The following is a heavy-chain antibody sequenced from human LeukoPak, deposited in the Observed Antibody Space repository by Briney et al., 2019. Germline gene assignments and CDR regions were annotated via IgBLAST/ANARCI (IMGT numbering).Heavy chain of an antibody. D-gene: IGHD2-21*02. Sequence: SETLSLTCTVSGGSISSYYWSWIRQPPGKGLEWIGYIYYSGSTNYNPSLKSRVTISVDTSKNQFSLKLSSVTAADTAVYYCARDIAYCGGDCYGGYVDLWGRGTLVTVSS. J-gene: IGHJ2*01. CDR1: GGSISSYY. V-gene: IGHV4-59*01. CDR3: ARDIAYCGGDCYGGYVDL. CDR2: IYYSGST.